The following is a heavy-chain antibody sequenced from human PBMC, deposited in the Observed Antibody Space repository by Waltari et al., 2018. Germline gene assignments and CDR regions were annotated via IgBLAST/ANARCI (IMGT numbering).Heavy chain of an antibody. V-gene: IGHV1-69*08. J-gene: IGHJ4*02. CDR3: AREGGGYYIFDY. CDR1: GGTFSSYT. CDR2: IIPILGIA. Sequence: QVQLVQSGAEVKKPGSSVKVSCKASGGTFSSYTISWVRQAPGQGLEWMGRIIPILGIANYAQKFQGRVTITADKSTSTAYMELSSLRSEDTAVYYCAREGGGYYIFDYWGQGTLVTVSS. D-gene: IGHD3-22*01.